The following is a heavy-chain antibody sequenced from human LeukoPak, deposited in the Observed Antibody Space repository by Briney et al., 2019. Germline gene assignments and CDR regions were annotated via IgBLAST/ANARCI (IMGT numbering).Heavy chain of an antibody. Sequence: GGPLRLSCVASGFPFSSYWMTWVRQAPGKGLEWVANLKQDGSKKSYVDSVKGRFTISRDNAKNSLYLQMNSLRAEDTAIYYCTRVGYIDEGIDYWGQGTLVTVSS. CDR2: LKQDGSKK. CDR1: GFPFSSYW. J-gene: IGHJ4*02. CDR3: TRVGYIDEGIDY. V-gene: IGHV3-7*04. D-gene: IGHD5-24*01.